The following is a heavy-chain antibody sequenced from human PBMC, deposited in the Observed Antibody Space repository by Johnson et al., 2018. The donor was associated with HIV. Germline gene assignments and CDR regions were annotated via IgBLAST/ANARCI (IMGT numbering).Heavy chain of an antibody. Sequence: VQLVESGGGLVQPGRSLRLSCAASGFTFDDYAMHWVRQAPGKGLEWVSGISWNSGSIGYADSVKGRFTISRDNSKNTLYLQMNSLRAEDTAVYYCARERNAAAGLDAFDIWGQGTMVTVSS. CDR2: ISWNSGSI. CDR1: GFTFDDYA. D-gene: IGHD6-13*01. CDR3: ARERNAAAGLDAFDI. V-gene: IGHV3-9*01. J-gene: IGHJ3*02.